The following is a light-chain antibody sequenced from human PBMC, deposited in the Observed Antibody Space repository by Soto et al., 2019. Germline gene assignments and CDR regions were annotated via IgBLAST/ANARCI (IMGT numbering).Light chain of an antibody. CDR3: SSYTTSGTLYV. V-gene: IGLV2-14*01. CDR1: SSDVGAYNY. CDR2: DVS. Sequence: QSVLTQPASVSGSPGQSITISCTGTSSDVGAYNYVSWYQQHPGKAPQLMIYDVSNQPSGVSDRFSGSKSGNTASLTISGLQAEDEADYYCSSYTTSGTLYVFGTGPKVTVL. J-gene: IGLJ1*01.